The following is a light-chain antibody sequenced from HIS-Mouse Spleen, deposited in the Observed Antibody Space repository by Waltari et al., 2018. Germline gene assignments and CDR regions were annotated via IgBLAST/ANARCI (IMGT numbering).Light chain of an antibody. V-gene: IGKV1-33*01. Sequence: DIQMTQSPSSLSASVGDRVTITCHAHQDISNYLNWYQQKPGKAPKLLIYDASNLETGVPSRFSGSGSGTDFTFNISSLQAEDIATYYCQQYDNLPPYTFGQGTKLEIK. CDR1: QDISNY. J-gene: IGKJ2*01. CDR3: QQYDNLPPYT. CDR2: DAS.